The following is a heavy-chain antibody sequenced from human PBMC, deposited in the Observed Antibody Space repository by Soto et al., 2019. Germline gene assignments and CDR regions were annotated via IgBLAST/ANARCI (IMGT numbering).Heavy chain of an antibody. J-gene: IGHJ5*02. CDR1: GGTFSTYT. D-gene: IGHD3-22*01. CDR3: TRDLYYFDSSAYYGHNWFDP. CDR2: IIPMFGTT. V-gene: IGHV1-69*13. Sequence: SVKVCCKASGGTFSTYTMSWVRQAHGQGLEWMGGIIPMFGTTTYAENFQGRVTITADESTSTAYMELTSLRSEDTAVYYCTRDLYYFDSSAYYGHNWFDPWGQGTRVTVSS.